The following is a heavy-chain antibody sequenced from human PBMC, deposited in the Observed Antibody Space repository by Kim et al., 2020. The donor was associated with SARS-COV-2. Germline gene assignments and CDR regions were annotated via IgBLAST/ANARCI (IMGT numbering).Heavy chain of an antibody. Sequence: GESLKISCKASGYKFNTYWIGWVRQRPGSGLEWMGIIYPGDSDTRYGQSLEGQVTITADKSISTAYMQWTSVKASDSAMYYCATGVGVGTNYSFEYWGQGTLVTVSS. D-gene: IGHD3-10*01. J-gene: IGHJ4*02. CDR1: GYKFNTYW. CDR3: ATGVGVGTNYSFEY. V-gene: IGHV5-51*01. CDR2: IYPGDSDT.